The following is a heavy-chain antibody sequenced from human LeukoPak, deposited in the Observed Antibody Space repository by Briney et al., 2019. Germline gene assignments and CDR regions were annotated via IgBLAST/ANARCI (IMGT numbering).Heavy chain of an antibody. CDR2: ISYDGSNK. CDR3: ARTYSSSPDDFDI. V-gene: IGHV3-30-3*01. J-gene: IGHJ3*02. CDR1: GFTFSSYA. D-gene: IGHD6-13*01. Sequence: GGSLRLSCAASGFTFSSYAMHWVRQAPGKGLGGVAVISYDGSNKYYADSVKGRFTISRDNSKNTLYLQMNSLRAEDTAAYYCARTYSSSPDDFDIWGQGTMVTVSS.